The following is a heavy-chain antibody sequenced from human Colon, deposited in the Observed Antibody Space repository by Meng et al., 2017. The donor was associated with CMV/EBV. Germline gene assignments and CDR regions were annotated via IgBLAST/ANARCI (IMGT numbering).Heavy chain of an antibody. CDR2: IIPILGIA. Sequence: SVKVSCKASGGTFSSYTISWVRQAPGQGLEWMGRIIPILGIANYAQKFQGRVTITADKSTSTAYMELSSLRSEDTAVYYCARDGLSIAARPNWFDPWGQGTLVTVSS. J-gene: IGHJ5*02. V-gene: IGHV1-69*04. CDR1: GGTFSSYT. D-gene: IGHD6-6*01. CDR3: ARDGLSIAARPNWFDP.